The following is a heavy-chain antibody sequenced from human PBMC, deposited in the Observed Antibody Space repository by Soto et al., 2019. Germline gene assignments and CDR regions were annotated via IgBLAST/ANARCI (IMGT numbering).Heavy chain of an antibody. D-gene: IGHD3-22*01. V-gene: IGHV4-31*03. Sequence: SSETLSLTCTVSGGSISSGGYYWSWIRQHPGKGLEWIGYIYYSGSTYYNPSLKSRVTISVDTSKNQFSLKLSSVTAADTAVYYCARGVVVIKDDFDIWGQGTMVTVSS. CDR2: IYYSGST. CDR1: GGSISSGGYY. CDR3: ARGVVVIKDDFDI. J-gene: IGHJ3*02.